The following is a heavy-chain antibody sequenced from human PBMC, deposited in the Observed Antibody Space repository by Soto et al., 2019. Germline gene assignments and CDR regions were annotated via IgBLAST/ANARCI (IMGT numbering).Heavy chain of an antibody. V-gene: IGHV1-3*01. J-gene: IGHJ6*02. CDR3: AAEGEYYDSSGSYKYYGMDV. D-gene: IGHD3-22*01. CDR1: GYTFTSYA. CDR2: INAGNGNT. Sequence: ASVKVSCKASGYTFTSYAMHWVRQAPGQRLEWMGWINAGNGNTKYSQKFQGRVTITRDTSASTAYMELSSLRSEDTALYYCAAEGEYYDSSGSYKYYGMDVWGQGTTVTVSS.